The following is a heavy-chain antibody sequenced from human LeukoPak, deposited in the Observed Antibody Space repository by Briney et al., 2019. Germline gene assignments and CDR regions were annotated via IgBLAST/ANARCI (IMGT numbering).Heavy chain of an antibody. D-gene: IGHD4-17*01. CDR2: MNSDGSST. J-gene: IGHJ4*02. CDR1: GFTFSSYW. CDR3: ARAHYGDYVPKFDY. V-gene: IGHV3-74*01. Sequence: GGSLRLSCAASGFTFSSYWMHWVRQAPGKGLVWVSRMNSDGSSTSYADSVKGRFTISRDNAKNTLYLQMNSLRAEDTAVYYCARAHYGDYVPKFDYWGQGTLVTVSS.